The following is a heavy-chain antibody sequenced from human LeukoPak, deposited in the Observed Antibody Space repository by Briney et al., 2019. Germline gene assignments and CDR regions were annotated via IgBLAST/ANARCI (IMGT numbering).Heavy chain of an antibody. CDR2: ITPNSDDT. V-gene: IGHV1-2*02. D-gene: IGHD7-27*01. CDR3: ARSPIGLGFFDY. CDR1: GYTVTGYY. J-gene: IGHJ4*02. Sequence: ASVKVSCKASGYTVTGYYIHWERQAPGQGLEWMGWITPNSDDTDYAQKFQGRVSMTRDTSISTAYMELSSLRSDDTAVYYCARSPIGLGFFDYWGQGTLVTVSS.